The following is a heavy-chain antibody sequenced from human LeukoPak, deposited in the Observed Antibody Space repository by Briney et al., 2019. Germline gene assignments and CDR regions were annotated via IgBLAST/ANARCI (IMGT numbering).Heavy chain of an antibody. J-gene: IGHJ4*02. Sequence: ETLSLTCTVSGGSISSYYWSWVRQAPGKGLEWVSAISGSGGSTYYADSVKGRFTISRDNSKNTLYLQMNSLRAEDTAVYYCAKDTHVLLWFGEHQTAFDYWGQGTLVTVSS. CDR2: ISGSGGST. CDR1: GGSISSYY. CDR3: AKDTHVLLWFGEHQTAFDY. V-gene: IGHV3-23*01. D-gene: IGHD3-10*01.